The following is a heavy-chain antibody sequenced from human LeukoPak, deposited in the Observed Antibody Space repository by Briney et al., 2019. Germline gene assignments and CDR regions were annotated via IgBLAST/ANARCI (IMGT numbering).Heavy chain of an antibody. CDR3: ARSGDSEYYYYYGMDV. D-gene: IGHD3-10*01. CDR2: ISSSGSTI. J-gene: IGHJ6*02. CDR1: GFTFSDYY. V-gene: IGHV3-11*01. Sequence: GGSLRLSCAASGFTFSDYYMSWIRQAPGKGLEWVSYISSSGSTIYYADSVKGRFTISRDNAKNSLYLQMNSLRAEDTAVYYCARSGDSEYYYYYGMDVWGQGTTVTVSS.